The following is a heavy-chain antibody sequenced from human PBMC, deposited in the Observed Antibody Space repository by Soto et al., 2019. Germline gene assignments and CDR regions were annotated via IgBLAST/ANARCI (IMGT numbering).Heavy chain of an antibody. V-gene: IGHV4-34*01. CDR2: INHSGST. CDR3: ARAPKYSSSWYPSYFGYYGMDV. Sequence: SETMSLTCAVYGGSFSCYYLSWIRQPPGKGLEWIGEINHSGSTNYNPSLKSRVTISVDTSKNQFSLKLSPVTAADTAVYYCARAPKYSSSWYPSYFGYYGMDVWGQGTTVTVSS. J-gene: IGHJ6*02. D-gene: IGHD6-13*01. CDR1: GGSFSCYY.